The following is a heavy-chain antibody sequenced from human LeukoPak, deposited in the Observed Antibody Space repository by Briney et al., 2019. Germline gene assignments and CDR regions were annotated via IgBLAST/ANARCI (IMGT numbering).Heavy chain of an antibody. CDR3: AKLTYDFWSGYPYHDAFDI. J-gene: IGHJ3*02. CDR1: GFTFSYYG. D-gene: IGHD3-3*01. V-gene: IGHV3-30*02. CDR2: IRYDGSYK. Sequence: GGSLRLSCAASGFTFSYYGMHWVRQAPGKGLEWVTFIRYDGSYKYYADSVKGRFTISRDNSKNTLYLQMNSLRAEDTAAYYCAKLTYDFWSGYPYHDAFDIWGQGTMVTVSS.